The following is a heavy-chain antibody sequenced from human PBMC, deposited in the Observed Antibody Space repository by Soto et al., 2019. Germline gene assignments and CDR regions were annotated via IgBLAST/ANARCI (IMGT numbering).Heavy chain of an antibody. CDR3: ARESSGWYYFDY. J-gene: IGHJ4*02. CDR2: IYSGGST. V-gene: IGHV3-66*01. CDR1: GFTVSSNY. Sequence: GGSLRLSCAASGFTVSSNYMSWVRQAPGEGLEWVSVIYSGGSTYYADSVKGRFTISRDNSKNTLYLQMNSLRAEDTAVYYCARESSGWYYFDYWGQGTLVTVSS. D-gene: IGHD6-19*01.